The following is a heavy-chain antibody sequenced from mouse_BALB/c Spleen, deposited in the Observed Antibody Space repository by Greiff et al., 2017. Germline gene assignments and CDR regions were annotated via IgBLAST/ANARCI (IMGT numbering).Heavy chain of an antibody. D-gene: IGHD2-2*01. J-gene: IGHJ2*01. V-gene: IGHV1-9*01. Sequence: QVQLQQSGAELMKPGASVKISCKATGYTFSSYWIEWVKQRPGHGLEWIGEILPGSGSTNYNEKFKGKATLTADKSSSTAYMQLSSLTSENSAVYFCARGGLRRRGFDYWGQGTTLTVSS. CDR2: ILPGSGST. CDR3: ARGGLRRRGFDY. CDR1: GYTFSSYW.